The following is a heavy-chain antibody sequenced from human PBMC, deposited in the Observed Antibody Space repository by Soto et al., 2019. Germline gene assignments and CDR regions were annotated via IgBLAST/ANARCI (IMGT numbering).Heavy chain of an antibody. V-gene: IGHV4-59*01. J-gene: IGHJ4*02. CDR1: GGSISSYY. CDR3: ARGYDYIWGSYRSVFDY. D-gene: IGHD3-16*02. Sequence: PSETLSLTCTVSGGSISSYYWSWIRQPPGKGLEWIGYIYYSGSTNYNPSLKSRVTISVDTSKSQFSLKLSSVTAADTAVYYCARGYDYIWGSYRSVFDYWGQGTLVTVSS. CDR2: IYYSGST.